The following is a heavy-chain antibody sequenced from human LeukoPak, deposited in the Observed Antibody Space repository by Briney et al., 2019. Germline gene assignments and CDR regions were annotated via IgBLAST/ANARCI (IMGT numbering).Heavy chain of an antibody. J-gene: IGHJ4*02. D-gene: IGHD6-13*01. CDR2: ISAYNGNT. CDR1: GGTFSSYA. V-gene: IGHV1-18*01. Sequence: AASVKVSCKASGGTFSSYAISWVRQAPGQGLEWMGWISAYNGNTNYAQKLQGRVTMTTDTSTSTAYMELRSLRSDDTAVYYCARVRYSSSWYALYYFDYWGQGTLVTVSS. CDR3: ARVRYSSSWYALYYFDY.